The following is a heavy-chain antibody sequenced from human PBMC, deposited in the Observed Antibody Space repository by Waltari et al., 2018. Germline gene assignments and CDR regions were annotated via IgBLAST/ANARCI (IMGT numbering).Heavy chain of an antibody. CDR3: ARAHGPLSYYYYYGMDV. V-gene: IGHV4-59*01. J-gene: IGHJ6*02. Sequence: QVQLQESGPGLVKPSETLSLTCTVSGGSISSYYWSWIRQPPGKGLEWIGYIYYSGSTNYNPSLKSRVTISVDTSKNQFSLKLSSVTAADTAVYYCARAHGPLSYYYYYGMDVWGLGTTVTVSS. CDR1: GGSISSYY. CDR2: IYYSGST.